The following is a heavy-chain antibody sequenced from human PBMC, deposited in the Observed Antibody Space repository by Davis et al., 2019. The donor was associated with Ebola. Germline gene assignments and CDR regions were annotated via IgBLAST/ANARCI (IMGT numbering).Heavy chain of an antibody. Sequence: GESLKISCAASGFTFSSYGMHWVRQAPGKGLEWVAVIWYDGSNKYYADSVKGRFTISRDNSKNTLYLQMNSLRAEDTAVYYCANSGPKYYFDYWGQGTLVTVSS. CDR1: GFTFSSYG. J-gene: IGHJ4*02. CDR2: IWYDGSNK. V-gene: IGHV3-30*02. CDR3: ANSGPKYYFDY.